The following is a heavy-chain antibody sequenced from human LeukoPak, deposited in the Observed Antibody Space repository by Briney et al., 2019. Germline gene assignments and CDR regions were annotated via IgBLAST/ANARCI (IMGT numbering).Heavy chain of an antibody. D-gene: IGHD3-3*01. V-gene: IGHV3-64*02. CDR3: ARGSQWSSYMAFSYGMDV. CDR2: ISSSGGYT. CDR1: GFTFSNYA. Sequence: AGGSLRLSCAASGFTFSNYAMHWARQARGRGLEYVSGISSSGGYTYYADSVKGRFTISRDNSKNTLYLKMGSLRAEDMAVYYCARGSQWSSYMAFSYGMDVWGQGTTVTVSS. J-gene: IGHJ6*02.